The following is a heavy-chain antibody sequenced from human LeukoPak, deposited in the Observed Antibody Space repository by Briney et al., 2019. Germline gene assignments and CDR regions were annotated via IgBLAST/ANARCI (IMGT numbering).Heavy chain of an antibody. CDR3: ARDRYYYDSSGYIRGISFDY. CDR1: GYTFTAYF. V-gene: IGHV1-46*01. J-gene: IGHJ4*02. Sequence: ASVKVSCKASGYTFTAYFLHWVRQAPGQGLEWMGIINPSGGSTSYAQKFQGRVTMARDTSTSTVYMELSSLRSVDTAVYYCARDRYYYDSSGYIRGISFDYWGQGTLVTISS. CDR2: INPSGGST. D-gene: IGHD3-22*01.